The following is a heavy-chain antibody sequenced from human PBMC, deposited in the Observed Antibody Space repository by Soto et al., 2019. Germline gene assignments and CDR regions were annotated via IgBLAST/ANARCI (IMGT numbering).Heavy chain of an antibody. V-gene: IGHV1-46*03. Sequence: AASVKVSCKASGYTFTSYYMHWVRQAPGQGLEWMGIINPSGGSTSYAQKFQGRVTMTRDTSTSTVYMELSSLRSEDTAVYYCARDRLDIVVVPAPGGMDVWGQGTTVTV. J-gene: IGHJ6*02. CDR1: GYTFTSYY. CDR2: INPSGGST. CDR3: ARDRLDIVVVPAPGGMDV. D-gene: IGHD2-2*01.